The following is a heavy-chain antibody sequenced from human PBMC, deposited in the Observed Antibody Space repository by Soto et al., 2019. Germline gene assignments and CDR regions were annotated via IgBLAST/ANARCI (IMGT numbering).Heavy chain of an antibody. CDR3: ARASSSGWYLDY. CDR2: IGTSGDP. CDR1: GFTFSSYD. D-gene: IGHD6-19*01. V-gene: IGHV3-13*05. J-gene: IGHJ4*02. Sequence: HPXGALLLSCSASGFTFSSYDMHWVRQATGKGLEWVSAIGTSGDPSYPGAVKGRFTISRENAKNSLYLQMNSLRAGDTAVYYCARASSSGWYLDYWGQGTLVTVS.